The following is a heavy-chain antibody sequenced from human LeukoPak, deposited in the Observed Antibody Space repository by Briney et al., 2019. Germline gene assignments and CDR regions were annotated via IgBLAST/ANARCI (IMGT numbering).Heavy chain of an antibody. CDR3: ARDRNSGSYS. J-gene: IGHJ4*02. V-gene: IGHV3-48*02. CDR2: ISSSSSTI. Sequence: PGGSLRLSCAASGFTFSNYAMSWVRQAPGKGLEWVSYISSSSSTIYYADSVKGRFTISRDNAKNSLYLQMNSLRDEDTAVYYCARDRNSGSYSWGQGTLVTVSS. D-gene: IGHD1-26*01. CDR1: GFTFSNYA.